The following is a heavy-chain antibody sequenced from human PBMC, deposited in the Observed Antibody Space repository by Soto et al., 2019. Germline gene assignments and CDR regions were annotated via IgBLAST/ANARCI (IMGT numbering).Heavy chain of an antibody. J-gene: IGHJ6*02. Sequence: QVQLQESGPGLVKPSQTLSLACTVSGGSINIGGYFWSWVRQFPGKGLEWIGHLYYNGSTYYNPSLKSRVTISRDTSKNQFSLRLTSVTAADTAVYYCATDESFGSEINFYYYAMDVWGQGTTVTVSS. CDR2: LYYNGST. D-gene: IGHD3-16*01. CDR1: GGSINIGGYF. CDR3: ATDESFGSEINFYYYAMDV. V-gene: IGHV4-31*03.